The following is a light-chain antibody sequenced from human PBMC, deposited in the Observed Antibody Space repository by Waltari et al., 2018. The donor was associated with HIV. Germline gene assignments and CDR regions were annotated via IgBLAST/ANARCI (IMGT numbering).Light chain of an antibody. CDR1: SSDVGAYNF. CDR3: SSYTGDNSVL. CDR2: EVS. Sequence: QSALTQPASVSGSPGQSITISCTGSSSDVGAYNFVSWYQQHPGKAPKVLIHEVSNRPSGVSNRFSGLQAEDEADYYCSSYTGDNSVLFGGGTKLSVV. V-gene: IGLV2-14*01. J-gene: IGLJ3*02.